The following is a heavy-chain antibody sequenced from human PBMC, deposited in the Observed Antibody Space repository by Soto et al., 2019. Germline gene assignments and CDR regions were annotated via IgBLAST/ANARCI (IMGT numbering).Heavy chain of an antibody. Sequence: EVQLVESGGGLVQPGGSLRLSCAASGFTFSTYNMNWVRQAPGKGLEWVSYISDSSSTIHYADSVKGRFTISRDNAKNSLYLQMNSLRAEDTAVYYCASDDYPNYDDTSGYHFDYWGQGALVTVSS. CDR3: ASDDYPNYDDTSGYHFDY. V-gene: IGHV3-48*01. J-gene: IGHJ4*02. CDR2: ISDSSSTI. D-gene: IGHD3-22*01. CDR1: GFTFSTYN.